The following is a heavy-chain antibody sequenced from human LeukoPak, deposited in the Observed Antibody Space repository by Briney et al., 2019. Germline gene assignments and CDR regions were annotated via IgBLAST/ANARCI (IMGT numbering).Heavy chain of an antibody. CDR1: GFAFSDYA. CDR3: AKAVRSMVTGGGYFDS. Sequence: GGSLRLSCAASGFAFSDYAMSWVRQAPGKGLEWVSSLSGGGDSRYYADSVMGRFTISRDNSKNTLYLQMNSLRAEDTAVYYCAKAVRSMVTGGGYFDSWGQGTLVTVSS. D-gene: IGHD3-10*01. J-gene: IGHJ4*02. CDR2: LSGGGDSR. V-gene: IGHV3-23*01.